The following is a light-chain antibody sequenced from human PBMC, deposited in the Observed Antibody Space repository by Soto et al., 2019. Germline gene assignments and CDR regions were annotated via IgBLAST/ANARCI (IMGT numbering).Light chain of an antibody. Sequence: QSVLSQPPSVSGAPGQRITISCTGSSSNIGANYDVHWYRQVPGTAPKLLMSGVNNRPSGVADRFSGSKSGTSASLAITRLQAEDEADYYCQSYDSSLNRVFGTGTKVIVL. V-gene: IGLV1-40*01. J-gene: IGLJ1*01. CDR1: SSNIGANYD. CDR2: GVN. CDR3: QSYDSSLNRV.